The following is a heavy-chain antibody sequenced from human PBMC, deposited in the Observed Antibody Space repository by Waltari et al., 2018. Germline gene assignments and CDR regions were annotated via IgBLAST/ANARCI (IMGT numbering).Heavy chain of an antibody. V-gene: IGHV5-51*01. J-gene: IGHJ5*02. CDR1: GYTFTNYW. Sequence: EVQLVQSGAEVKKPGESLKISCKGSGYTFTNYWIGWVRQMPGKGLEWMGFIYPIDSDTIYSPSFQGKVSISVDKSISTAYLQWSSLRASDTAMYYCARLVGGSGGTVVNWFDPWGQGTLVTVSS. D-gene: IGHD3-10*01. CDR2: IYPIDSDT. CDR3: ARLVGGSGGTVVNWFDP.